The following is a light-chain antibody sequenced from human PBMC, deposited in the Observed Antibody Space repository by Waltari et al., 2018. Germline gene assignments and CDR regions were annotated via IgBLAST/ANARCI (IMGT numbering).Light chain of an antibody. V-gene: IGKV3-20*01. CDR1: TSVRRA. J-gene: IGKJ1*01. Sequence: EIVLTQSPGTLSLSPGERATVSCRARTSVRRALAWYQQKPGQAPRLLIYGASTRATGIPDRFSGSGSGTDFSRTISRLEPDDLSVYYCQHYLRLPVTFGQGTTVEI. CDR3: QHYLRLPVT. CDR2: GAS.